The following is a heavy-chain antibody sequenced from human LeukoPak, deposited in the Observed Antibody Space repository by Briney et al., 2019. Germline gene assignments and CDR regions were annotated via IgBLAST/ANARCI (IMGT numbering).Heavy chain of an antibody. CDR2: TYYRSNLYD. CDR3: AREVAVAGPFDY. J-gene: IGHJ4*02. D-gene: IGHD6-19*01. V-gene: IGHV6-1*01. Sequence: SQTLSLTCALSGDSVSSNSAGWNWIRQSPSRGLEWLGRTYYRSNLYDDYALSVKSRITIDPDISKNQFSLHLNSVTPEDTAVYYCAREVAVAGPFDYWGQGILVTVSS. CDR1: GDSVSSNSAG.